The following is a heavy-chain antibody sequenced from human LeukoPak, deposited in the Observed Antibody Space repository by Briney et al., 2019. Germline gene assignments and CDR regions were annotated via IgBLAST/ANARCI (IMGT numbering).Heavy chain of an antibody. CDR1: GFTFSIYA. Sequence: GGSLRLSCAASGFTFSIYAMNWVRQAPGKGLEWVSYISSDSINIYYSDSVKGRFTIPRDNAKNSLYLQMNSLRAEDTAVYYCVPQTAYSGKPLDYWGQGTLVTVSS. V-gene: IGHV3-48*01. D-gene: IGHD4-23*01. CDR2: ISSDSINI. J-gene: IGHJ4*02. CDR3: VPQTAYSGKPLDY.